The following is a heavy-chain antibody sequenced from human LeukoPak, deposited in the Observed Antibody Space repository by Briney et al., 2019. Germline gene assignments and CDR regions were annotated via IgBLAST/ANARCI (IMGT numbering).Heavy chain of an antibody. J-gene: IGHJ4*02. CDR2: IYHSGST. V-gene: IGHV4-39*07. D-gene: IGHD6-19*01. CDR3: ARFQWLVRYFDH. CDR1: GGSISSYY. Sequence: SETLSLTCTVSGGSISSYYWSWIRQPPGKGLDWIGSIYHSGSTYYNPSLKSRVTISVDTSKNQFSLKLSSVTAADTAVYYCARFQWLVRYFDHWGQGTLVTVSS.